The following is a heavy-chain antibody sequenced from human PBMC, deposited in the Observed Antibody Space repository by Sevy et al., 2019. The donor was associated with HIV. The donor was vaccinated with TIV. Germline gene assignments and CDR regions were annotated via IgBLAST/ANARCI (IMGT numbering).Heavy chain of an antibody. Sequence: GGSLRLSCAISGFTVNDKYIIWVRQAPGKGLEWLSVIFSSGSTYYADSAKGRFTISRDNSKNTVDLQMNSVRAEDTAVYYCVSLFLSYRSGWSYFDYWAREPWSPSPQ. V-gene: IGHV3-66*02. CDR1: GFTVNDKY. J-gene: IGHJ4*02. CDR3: VSLFLSYRSGWSYFDY. CDR2: IFSSGST. D-gene: IGHD6-19*01.